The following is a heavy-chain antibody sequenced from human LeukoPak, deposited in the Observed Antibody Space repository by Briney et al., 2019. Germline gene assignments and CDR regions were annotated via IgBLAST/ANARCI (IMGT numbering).Heavy chain of an antibody. CDR1: GYTFTSYC. D-gene: IGHD4-23*01. Sequence: EESLNISCKGSGYTFTSYCIAWVRQMPGKGLEWMGIIYPGDSDTRYSPSFQGQVTISVEQSLDHAYLQWSRLKASDNGMYYCARRCILVGGTSFDYWGQGAMVTVCS. V-gene: IGHV5-51*01. CDR2: IYPGDSDT. CDR3: ARRCILVGGTSFDY. J-gene: IGHJ4*02.